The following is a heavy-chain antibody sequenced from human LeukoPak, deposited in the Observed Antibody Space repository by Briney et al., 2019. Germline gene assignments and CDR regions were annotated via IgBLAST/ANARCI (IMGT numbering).Heavy chain of an antibody. V-gene: IGHV3-74*01. Sequence: GGSLRLSCAASGFTFSTYWMHWVRQAPGKGLVWVSRIDHDGINTYYADSVKGRFTISRDNSKNTLYLQMNSLRAEDTAVYYCAKDEGYYGSGSYSDYWGQGTLVTVSS. CDR3: AKDEGYYGSGSYSDY. CDR2: IDHDGINT. CDR1: GFTFSTYW. D-gene: IGHD3-10*01. J-gene: IGHJ4*02.